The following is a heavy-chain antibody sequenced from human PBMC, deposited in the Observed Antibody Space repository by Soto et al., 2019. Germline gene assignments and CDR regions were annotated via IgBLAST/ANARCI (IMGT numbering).Heavy chain of an antibody. CDR3: ARDEVGYYGSGGNWFNP. V-gene: IGHV1-69*04. D-gene: IGHD3-10*01. Sequence: SVKVSCKASGGTFSSYTISWVRQAPGQGLEWMGRIIPILGIANYAQKFQGRVTITADKSTITAYMELSSLRSEDTAVYYCARDEVGYYGSGGNWFNPWGQGTLVTVSS. CDR2: IIPILGIA. CDR1: GGTFSSYT. J-gene: IGHJ5*02.